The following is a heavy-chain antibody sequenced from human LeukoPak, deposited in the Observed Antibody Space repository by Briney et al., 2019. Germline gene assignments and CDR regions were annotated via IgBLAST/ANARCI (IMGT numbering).Heavy chain of an antibody. CDR3: ARDGQQLAPYTMDV. Sequence: GGSLGLSCAASGFSFRSHAMHWVRQAPGKGLEWVAQIWYDGSNKYYTDSVKGRFTISRDNSESTLYLQMNSLRAEDTAAYYCARDGQQLAPYTMDVWGQGTTVTVSS. CDR1: GFSFRSHA. J-gene: IGHJ6*02. V-gene: IGHV3-33*01. D-gene: IGHD6-13*01. CDR2: IWYDGSNK.